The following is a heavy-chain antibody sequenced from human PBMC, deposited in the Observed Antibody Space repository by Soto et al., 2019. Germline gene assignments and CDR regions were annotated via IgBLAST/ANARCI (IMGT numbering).Heavy chain of an antibody. J-gene: IGHJ4*02. CDR2: IKQDGSEK. CDR1: GFTFSSYW. V-gene: IGHV3-7*01. CDR3: ARDYYFDY. Sequence: PGGSLRLSCAASGFTFSSYWMSWVRQAPGKGLEWVANIKQDGSEKYFVDSVKGRFTISRDNAKNSLYLQMNTLRAEDTAVYFCARDYYFDYWGQGALVTVSS.